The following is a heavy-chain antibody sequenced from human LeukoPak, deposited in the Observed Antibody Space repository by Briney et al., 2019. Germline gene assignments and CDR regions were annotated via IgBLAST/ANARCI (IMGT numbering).Heavy chain of an antibody. CDR2: ITSSSSNYI. Sequence: GSLRLSCTTSGFTFSRYDMNWVRQAPGKGLEWVSSITSSSSNYIYYADSVKGRFIISRDNAKNSLYLQMNSLRAEDTAVYYCARDPGGYSYYGMDVWGQGTTVLVSS. V-gene: IGHV3-21*01. CDR1: GFTFSRYD. J-gene: IGHJ6*02. CDR3: ARDPGGYSYYGMDV. D-gene: IGHD3-10*01.